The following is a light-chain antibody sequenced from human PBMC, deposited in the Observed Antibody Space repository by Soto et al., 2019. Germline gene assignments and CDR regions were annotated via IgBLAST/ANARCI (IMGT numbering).Light chain of an antibody. Sequence: QSALTQPASVSGSPGQSITISCTGTSSDVGGYNYVSWYQQHPGEAPKLMIYDVSNRPSGVSNRFSGSKSGNTASLTISGLQDEDEADYYCSSYTSSSTLGVLGTGTKVTV. CDR2: DVS. CDR3: SSYTSSSTLGV. J-gene: IGLJ1*01. V-gene: IGLV2-14*01. CDR1: SSDVGGYNY.